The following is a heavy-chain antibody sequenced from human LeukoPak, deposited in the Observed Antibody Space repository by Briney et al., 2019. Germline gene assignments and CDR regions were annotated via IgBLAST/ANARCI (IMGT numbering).Heavy chain of an antibody. CDR1: GFTFSSYG. V-gene: IGHV3-30*02. J-gene: IGHJ4*02. CDR2: IRYDGTNK. D-gene: IGHD6-6*01. Sequence: PGGSLRLSCAASGFTFSSYGMHWVRQAPGKGLEWVAFIRYDGTNKYYADSVKGRFTISRDNSKNTLYLQMNSLRAEDTAVYYCAKKYSSSRYYLDYWGQGTLVTVSS. CDR3: AKKYSSSRYYLDY.